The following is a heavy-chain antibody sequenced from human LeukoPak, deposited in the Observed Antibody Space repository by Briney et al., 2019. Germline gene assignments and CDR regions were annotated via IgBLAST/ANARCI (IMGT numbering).Heavy chain of an antibody. Sequence: PSETLSLTCAVYGGSFSGYYWSWIRQPPGKGLEWIGEINHSGSTNYNPSLKSRVTISVDTSKNQFSLKLSSVTAADTAVYYCARHRGYYYGSGSYSLYNWFDPWGQGTLVTVSS. CDR2: INHSGST. CDR3: ARHRGYYYGSGSYSLYNWFDP. J-gene: IGHJ5*02. CDR1: GGSFSGYY. D-gene: IGHD3-10*01. V-gene: IGHV4-34*01.